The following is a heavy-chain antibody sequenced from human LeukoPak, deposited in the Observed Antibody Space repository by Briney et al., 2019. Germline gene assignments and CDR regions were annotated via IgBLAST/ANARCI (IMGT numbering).Heavy chain of an antibody. CDR3: AKDGGIVGAT. CDR1: GFTFDDYA. CDR2: ISWNSDSI. J-gene: IGHJ4*02. D-gene: IGHD1-26*01. Sequence: GGSLRLSCAASGFTFDDYAMHWVRQAPGKGLEWVSGISWNSDSIGYADSVKGRFTISRDNAKNSLYLQMNSLRAEDTALYYCAKDGGIVGATWGQGTLVTVSS. V-gene: IGHV3-9*01.